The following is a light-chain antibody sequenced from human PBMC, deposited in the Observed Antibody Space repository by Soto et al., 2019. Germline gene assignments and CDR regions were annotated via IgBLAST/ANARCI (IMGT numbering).Light chain of an antibody. J-gene: IGLJ2*01. CDR2: RDS. Sequence: SYELTQPLSVSVALGQTARITCGGNDIGSKNVHWYQQKPGQAPVLVMYRDSNRPSGIPERFSGFNSGNMATLTISRAQAGDEADYYCQVWDSYTVVFGEGTKLTVL. V-gene: IGLV3-9*01. CDR3: QVWDSYTVV. CDR1: DIGSKN.